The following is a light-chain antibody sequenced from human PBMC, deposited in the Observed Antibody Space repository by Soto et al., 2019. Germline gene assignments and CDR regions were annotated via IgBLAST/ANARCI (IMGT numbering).Light chain of an antibody. CDR2: AAS. V-gene: IGKV1-9*01. CDR3: QHLNNYPWT. Sequence: DIQLTQSPSFLSASVGDRVTITCRASQGIYTYLAWYQQKPGKAPELLIYAASTLQSGVPSRFSGSGSGTEFTLTISSLQPVDFETYYYQHLNNYPWTFGQGTNVEIK. J-gene: IGKJ1*01. CDR1: QGIYTY.